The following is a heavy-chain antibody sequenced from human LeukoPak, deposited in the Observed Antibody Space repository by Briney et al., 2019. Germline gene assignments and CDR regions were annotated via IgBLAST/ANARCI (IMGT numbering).Heavy chain of an antibody. D-gene: IGHD5-18*01. CDR2: INLNSGGT. Sequence: ASVKVSCKASGYTFTGYYMHWVRQAPGQGLEWMGWINLNSGGTNYAQKFQGRVTMTRDTSISTAYMELSRLRSDDTAVYYCARVRGQLWLRYFDYWGQGTLVTVSS. J-gene: IGHJ4*02. CDR1: GYTFTGYY. CDR3: ARVRGQLWLRYFDY. V-gene: IGHV1-2*02.